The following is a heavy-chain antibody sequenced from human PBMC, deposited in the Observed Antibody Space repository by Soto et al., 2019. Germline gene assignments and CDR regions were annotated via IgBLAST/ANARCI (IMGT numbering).Heavy chain of an antibody. CDR1: GLSVSSDY. CDR2: IYSGGDT. Sequence: PGGPLSLSFAASGLSVSSDYMSWVRQAPGKGLGWVSLIYSGGDTYYADSVKGRFTISRDISSNTIYLHMTSARADDTAIYYCTRAGSDPGNFYISNYYAMDVWGRGTTVTVSS. J-gene: IGHJ6*02. CDR3: TRAGSDPGNFYISNYYAMDV. V-gene: IGHV3-53*01. D-gene: IGHD3-10*01.